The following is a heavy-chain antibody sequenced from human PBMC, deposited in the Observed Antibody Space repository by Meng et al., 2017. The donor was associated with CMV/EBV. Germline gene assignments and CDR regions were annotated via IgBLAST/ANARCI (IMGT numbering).Heavy chain of an antibody. Sequence: SLKISCAASGFTFDDYAMHWVRQAPGKGLEWVSGISWNSGSIGYADSVKGRFTISRDNAKNSLYLQMNSLRAEDTALYYCARDGSSSSAFGDYYYYGMDVWGQGTTVTVSS. CDR1: GFTFDDYA. CDR3: ARDGSSSSAFGDYYYYGMDV. J-gene: IGHJ6*02. D-gene: IGHD6-6*01. V-gene: IGHV3-9*01. CDR2: ISWNSGSI.